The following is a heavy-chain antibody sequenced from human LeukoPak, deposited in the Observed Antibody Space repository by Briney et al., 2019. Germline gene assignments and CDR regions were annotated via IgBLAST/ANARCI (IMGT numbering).Heavy chain of an antibody. CDR3: ARGPQTYYDILTGLSF. Sequence: SETLSLTCAVYGGSFSGYYWSWIRQPPGKGLEWIGEINHSGSTNYNQSLQSRVNISGDTSKKQFSLKLSSVTAADTAVYYCARGPQTYYDILTGLSFWGQGTLVTVSS. CDR2: INHSGST. J-gene: IGHJ4*02. V-gene: IGHV4-34*01. D-gene: IGHD3-9*01. CDR1: GGSFSGYY.